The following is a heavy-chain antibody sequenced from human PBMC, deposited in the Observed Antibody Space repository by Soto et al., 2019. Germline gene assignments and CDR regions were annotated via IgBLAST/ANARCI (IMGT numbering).Heavy chain of an antibody. V-gene: IGHV3-30*18. D-gene: IGHD5-18*01. J-gene: IGHJ4*02. CDR1: GFTFRSYG. CDR2: ISYDGSNE. Sequence: VQLVESGGGVVQPGRSLRLSFAVSGFTFRSYGMHWVRQAPGKGLEWEAGISYDGSNEDYADSVKGRFTISRENSKNTLYLQMNSLRGEDTALYYCAKGLSVIQPWLMDAYWGQGTLVTVSS. CDR3: AKGLSVIQPWLMDAY.